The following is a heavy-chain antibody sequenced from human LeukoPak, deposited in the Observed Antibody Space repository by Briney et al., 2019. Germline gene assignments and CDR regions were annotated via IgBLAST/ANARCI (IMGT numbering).Heavy chain of an antibody. CDR1: GFTFDDYG. J-gene: IGHJ4*02. CDR2: ISSSSSYI. Sequence: GGSLRLSCAASGFTFDDYGMNWVRQAPGKGLEWVSSISSSSSYIYYADSVKGRFTISRDNAKNSLYLQMNSLRAEDTAVYYCARDRGSYEDYWGQGTLVTVSS. V-gene: IGHV3-21*01. D-gene: IGHD1-26*01. CDR3: ARDRGSYEDY.